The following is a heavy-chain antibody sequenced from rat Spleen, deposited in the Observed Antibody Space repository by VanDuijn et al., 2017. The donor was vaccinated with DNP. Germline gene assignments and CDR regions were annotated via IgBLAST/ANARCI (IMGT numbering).Heavy chain of an antibody. CDR2: IVYDGSSS. CDR1: GFTFSDYS. J-gene: IGHJ2*01. CDR3: VTRGKYGGYDY. V-gene: IGHV5-7*01. Sequence: EVQLVESGGGLVQPGRSLKLSCAASGFTFSDYSMAWVRQAPKKGLEWVATIVYDGSSSYYGDSVTGRFTISRDNAKSSLFLQMDSLRSEDTATYYCVTRGKYGGYDYWGQGVMVTVSS. D-gene: IGHD1-11*01.